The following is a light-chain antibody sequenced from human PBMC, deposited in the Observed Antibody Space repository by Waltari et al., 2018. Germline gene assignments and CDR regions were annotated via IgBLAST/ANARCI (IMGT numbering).Light chain of an antibody. CDR1: TGAVTSSHY. V-gene: IGLV7-46*01. J-gene: IGLJ2*01. CDR3: LLFYIGAEV. CDR2: DTS. Sequence: QAVVTQEPSLTVSPGGTVTLTCGSSTGAVTSSHYPYWFQQKPGQAPRTLMYDTSNKHPRDPARFSGSLLGGKAALTLSVGQPEDEAEYYCLLFYIGAEVFGGGTQLTVL.